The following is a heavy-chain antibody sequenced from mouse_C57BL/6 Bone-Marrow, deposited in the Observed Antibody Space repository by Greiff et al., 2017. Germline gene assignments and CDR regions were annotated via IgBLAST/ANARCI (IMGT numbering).Heavy chain of an antibody. D-gene: IGHD2-1*01. CDR3: TRWVYGNYEGY. J-gene: IGHJ2*01. Sequence: LQESGAELVRPGASVTLSCKASGYTFTDYEMHWVKQTPVHGLEWIGAIDPETGGTAYNQKFKGKAILTADKSSSTAYMELRSLTSEDSAVYYCTRWVYGNYEGYWGQGTTLTVSS. V-gene: IGHV1-15*01. CDR1: GYTFTDYE. CDR2: IDPETGGT.